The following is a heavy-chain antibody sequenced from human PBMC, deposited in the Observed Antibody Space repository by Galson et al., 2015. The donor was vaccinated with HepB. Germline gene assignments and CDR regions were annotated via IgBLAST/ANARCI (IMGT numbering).Heavy chain of an antibody. CDR3: VRREDGVGAASYVRVAGKWFDP. Sequence: QSGAEVKKPGESLKISCKGFGYSFSNYWIGWVRQMPGKGLEWMGIIYPSDSDARYSPAFQGQVTLSADKSINTAYLQWSSLKTSDTATYYCVRREDGVGAASYVRVAGKWFDPGGQGTLVIVSS. D-gene: IGHD3-10*02. CDR1: GYSFSNYW. CDR2: IYPSDSDA. V-gene: IGHV5-51*01. J-gene: IGHJ5*02.